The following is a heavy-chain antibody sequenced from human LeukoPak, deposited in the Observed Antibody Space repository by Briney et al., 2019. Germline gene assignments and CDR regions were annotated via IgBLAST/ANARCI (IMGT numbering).Heavy chain of an antibody. CDR3: ARSLSTAGIDY. D-gene: IGHD2-2*01. V-gene: IGHV4-38-2*01. J-gene: IGHJ4*02. Sequence: PSEPLSLTCAVSGYSISSGRYWGWIRQPPGKGLEWIGSVFHSGTTYYNPSLKSRVTISVDTSKNQFSLNLRSVTAADTAVYYCARSLSTAGIDYWGQGILVTVSS. CDR2: VFHSGTT. CDR1: GYSISSGRY.